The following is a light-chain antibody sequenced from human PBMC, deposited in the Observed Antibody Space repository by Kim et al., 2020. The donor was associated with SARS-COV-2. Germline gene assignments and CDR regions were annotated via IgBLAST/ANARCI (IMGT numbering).Light chain of an antibody. J-gene: IGKJ4*01. V-gene: IGKV1-33*01. CDR2: DAS. CDR3: QQFESLPLT. CDR1: QDISFY. Sequence: ASVGDRVTLTCQASQDISFYLNWYQQRPGKAPKLLIFDASKLEPGVPSRFSGSGSGTDFNLIINSLQPEDFASYFCQQFESLPLTFGGGTKVDIK.